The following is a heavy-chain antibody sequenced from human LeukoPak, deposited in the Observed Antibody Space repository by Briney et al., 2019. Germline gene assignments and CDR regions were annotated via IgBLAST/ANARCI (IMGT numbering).Heavy chain of an antibody. V-gene: IGHV5-51*01. D-gene: IGHD3-10*01. CDR3: ARPTMVRGVINAFDI. Sequence: GESLKISCKGSGYSFTSYWIGWVRQMPGKGLEWMGIIYPGDSDTRYSPSFQGQVTISADKSISTAYLQWSSLKASDTAMYYCARPTMVRGVINAFDIWGQGTMVTVSS. CDR1: GYSFTSYW. CDR2: IYPGDSDT. J-gene: IGHJ3*02.